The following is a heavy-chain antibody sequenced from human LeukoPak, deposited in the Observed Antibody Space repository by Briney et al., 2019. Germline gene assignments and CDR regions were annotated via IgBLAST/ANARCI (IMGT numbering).Heavy chain of an antibody. CDR3: ARFYPHSGNNVDY. V-gene: IGHV4-34*01. J-gene: IGHJ4*02. Sequence: SETLSLTCAVYGGSLSGYYWSWIRQPPGKGLEWIGEINHSGSTNYNPSLKSRVIISVDTSKNQFSLKPTSVTAADTAIYYCARFYPHSGNNVDYWGQGTLVTVSA. D-gene: IGHD1/OR15-1a*01. CDR1: GGSLSGYY. CDR2: INHSGST.